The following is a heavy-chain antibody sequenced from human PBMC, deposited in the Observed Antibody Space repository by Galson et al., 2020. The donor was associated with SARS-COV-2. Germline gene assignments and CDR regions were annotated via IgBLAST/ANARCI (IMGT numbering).Heavy chain of an antibody. CDR1: NYSISSHVY. CDR2: IHFSGNT. CDR3: ARYQLLFPFDY. V-gene: IGHV4-38-2*02. Sequence: ASETLSLTCTVSNYSISSHVYRGGVRQFPGRGLEWIGNIHFSGNTHYNPSLKRRVTISVDTSKNQFSLKLTSVTAADTAVYYCARYQLLFPFDYWGRGALVTVSS. J-gene: IGHJ4*01. D-gene: IGHD1-7*01.